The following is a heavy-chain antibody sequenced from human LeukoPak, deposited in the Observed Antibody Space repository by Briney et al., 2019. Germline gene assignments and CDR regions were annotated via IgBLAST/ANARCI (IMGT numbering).Heavy chain of an antibody. CDR1: GFTFSSCA. CDR2: ISASGGTT. Sequence: PGGSLRLSCAASGFTFSSCAMSWVRQAPGKGLEWVSGISASGGTTYYADSVKGRFTISRDNSKNTLVLQLNSLRAGDTAVYYCAKDPTDFDSSGQTYFDYWGQGTLVTVSS. J-gene: IGHJ4*02. V-gene: IGHV3-23*01. CDR3: AKDPTDFDSSGQTYFDY. D-gene: IGHD3-22*01.